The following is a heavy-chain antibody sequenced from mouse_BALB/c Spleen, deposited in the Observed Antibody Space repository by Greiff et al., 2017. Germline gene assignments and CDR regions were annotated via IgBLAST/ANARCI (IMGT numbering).Heavy chain of an antibody. J-gene: IGHJ2*01. V-gene: IGHV1-63*02. CDR2: IYPGGGYT. CDR3: ARSRAHYFDY. Sequence: QVQLKHSGAELVRPGTSVKISCKASGYTFTNYWLGWVKQRPGHGLEWIGDIYPGGGYTNYNEKFKGKATLTADTSSSTAYMQLSSLTSEDSAVYFCARSRAHYFDYWGQGTTLTVSS. CDR1: GYTFTNYW. D-gene: IGHD3-3*01.